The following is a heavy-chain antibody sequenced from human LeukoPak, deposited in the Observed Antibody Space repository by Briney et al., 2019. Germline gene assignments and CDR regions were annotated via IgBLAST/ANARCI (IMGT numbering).Heavy chain of an antibody. J-gene: IGHJ4*02. CDR1: GFTLSSYE. CDR3: ARDSSTWY. V-gene: IGHV3-48*03. CDR2: ISSSGSTK. Sequence: GGSLRLSCAASGFTLSSYEMNWVRQAPGKGLEWVSYISSSGSTKYYADSVKGRFTISRDSVKNSLYLQMNSLRAEDTAVYYCARDSSTWYWGQGTLVTVSS. D-gene: IGHD6-13*01.